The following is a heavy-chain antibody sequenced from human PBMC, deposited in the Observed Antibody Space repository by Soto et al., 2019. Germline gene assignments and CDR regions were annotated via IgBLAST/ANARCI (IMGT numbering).Heavy chain of an antibody. CDR1: GGSISTRSSY. Sequence: PSETLSLTCTVSGGSISTRSSYWGWIRQPPGKGLEWIGSIYYIGNTYYNPSLKSRVTISIDTSKNRFSLKLNSVTTADTAVYYCARRGKQLGKTTYFDYWGQGTLVTVSS. J-gene: IGHJ4*02. CDR2: IYYIGNT. CDR3: ARRGKQLGKTTYFDY. D-gene: IGHD6-13*01. V-gene: IGHV4-39*02.